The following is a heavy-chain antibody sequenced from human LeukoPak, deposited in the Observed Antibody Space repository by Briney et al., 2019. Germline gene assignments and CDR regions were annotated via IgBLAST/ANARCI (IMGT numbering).Heavy chain of an antibody. J-gene: IGHJ4*02. D-gene: IGHD3-3*01. CDR3: AKFSSNYDFWSGNDY. CDR1: GFTFSSYA. V-gene: IGHV3-23*01. Sequence: QPGGSLRLSCAASGFTFSSYAMSWVRQAPGKGLEWVSATSGSGGSTYYADSVKGRFTISRDNSKNMLHLQMNSLRAEDTAVYYCAKFSSNYDFWSGNDYWGQGTLVTVSS. CDR2: TSGSGGST.